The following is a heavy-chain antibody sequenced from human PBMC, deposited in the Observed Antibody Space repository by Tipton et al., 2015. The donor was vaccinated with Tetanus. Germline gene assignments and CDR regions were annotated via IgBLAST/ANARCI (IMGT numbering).Heavy chain of an antibody. J-gene: IGHJ4*02. CDR3: AKVSPYQPLLTYIDY. CDR2: ISGSGGST. CDR1: GFTFSSYA. Sequence: SLRLSCAASGFTFSSYAMSWVRQAPGKGLEWVSAISGSGGSTYYADSVKGRFTISRDNSKNTLYLQMNSLRAENTAVYYCAKVSPYQPLLTYIDYWGQGTLVTVSS. V-gene: IGHV3-23*01. D-gene: IGHD2-2*01.